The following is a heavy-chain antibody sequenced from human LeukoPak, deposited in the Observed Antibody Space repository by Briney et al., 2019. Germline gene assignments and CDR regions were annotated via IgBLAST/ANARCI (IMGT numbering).Heavy chain of an antibody. V-gene: IGHV1-18*01. CDR1: GYTFTSYA. J-gene: IGHJ6*03. CDR2: ISAYNGNT. Sequence: ASVKVSCKASGYTFTSYAMHWVRQAPGQGLEWMGWISAYNGNTNYAQKLQGRVTMTTDTSTSTAYMELRSLRSDDTAVYYCARVPYDDYGDYGRKDYYYYYYMDVWGKGTTVTVSS. D-gene: IGHD4-17*01. CDR3: ARVPYDDYGDYGRKDYYYYYYMDV.